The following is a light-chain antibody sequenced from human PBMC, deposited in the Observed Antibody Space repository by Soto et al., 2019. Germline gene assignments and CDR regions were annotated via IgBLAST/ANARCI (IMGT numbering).Light chain of an antibody. CDR2: AAS. J-gene: IGKJ3*01. V-gene: IGKV1-39*01. CDR1: QSISSY. Sequence: DIPMTQSPSSLSASVGDRVTITCRASQSISSYLNWYQQKPGKAPKLLIYAASSLQSGVPSRFSGSGSGTDCTLTISSLQPEDFATYYCQQSYSTVYTFGPGTKVNI. CDR3: QQSYSTVYT.